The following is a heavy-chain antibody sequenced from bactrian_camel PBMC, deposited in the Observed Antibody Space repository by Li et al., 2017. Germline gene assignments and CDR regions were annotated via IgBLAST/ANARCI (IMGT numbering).Heavy chain of an antibody. J-gene: IGHJ4*01. Sequence: HVQLVESGGGSVQAGGSLRLSCTTSASTAYTYNGYCFGWFRQAPGNEREGVAGIYSHGDSADYADSVKGRFTISQDKAKNTLYLQMNSLKPEDTAVYYCAADVLLCDGTYYTQGTQVTVS. D-gene: IGHD1*01. V-gene: IGHV3S1*01. CDR1: ASTAYTYNGYC. CDR2: IYSHGDSA.